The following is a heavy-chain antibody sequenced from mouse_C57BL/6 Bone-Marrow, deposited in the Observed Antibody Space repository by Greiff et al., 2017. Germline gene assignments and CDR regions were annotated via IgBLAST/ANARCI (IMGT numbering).Heavy chain of an antibody. CDR1: GFTFSSYA. CDR2: ISDGGSYT. D-gene: IGHD2-2*01. V-gene: IGHV5-4*03. CDR3: ARAYGYYGYFDV. Sequence: EVKVVESGGGLVKPGGSLTLSCAASGFTFSSYAMSWVRQTPEKRLEWVATISDGGSYTYYPDNVKGRFTISRDNAKNNLYLQMSHLKSEDTAMYYCARAYGYYGYFDVWGTGTTVTVSS. J-gene: IGHJ1*03.